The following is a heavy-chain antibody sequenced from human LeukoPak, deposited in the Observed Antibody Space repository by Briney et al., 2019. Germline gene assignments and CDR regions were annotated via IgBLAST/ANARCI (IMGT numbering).Heavy chain of an antibody. V-gene: IGHV4-30-4*02. CDR2: IYYSGST. J-gene: IGHJ5*02. Sequence: SETLSLTCTVSGGSISSGVYYWSGIRQPPGKGLEWSGYIYYSGSTYYNPSLKSRVTISVDTSKNQFSLKLSSVTAADTAVYYCARDVGTVTTNWFDPWGQGTLVTVSS. D-gene: IGHD4-17*01. CDR1: GGSISSGVYY. CDR3: ARDVGTVTTNWFDP.